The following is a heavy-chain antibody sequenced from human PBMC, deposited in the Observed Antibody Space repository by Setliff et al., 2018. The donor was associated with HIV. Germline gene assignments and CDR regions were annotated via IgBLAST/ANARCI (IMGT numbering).Heavy chain of an antibody. CDR2: IYYSGNT. D-gene: IGHD2-15*01. CDR1: GGSISSHY. CDR3: ARSVGYCSGGSCSNWFDP. J-gene: IGHJ5*02. V-gene: IGHV4-59*11. Sequence: PSETLSLTCTVSGGSISSHYWSWIRQPPGKGLEWIGYIYYSGNTNYNPSLKSRVTISLDTSKNQFSLRVNSVTAADTAVYYCARSVGYCSGGSCSNWFDPWGQGTLVTVSS.